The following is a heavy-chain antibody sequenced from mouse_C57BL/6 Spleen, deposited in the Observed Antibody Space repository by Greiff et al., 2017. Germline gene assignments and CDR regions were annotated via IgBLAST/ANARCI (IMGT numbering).Heavy chain of an antibody. D-gene: IGHD2-12*01. V-gene: IGHV5-17*01. CDR3: AGEAYYSGAWFAY. J-gene: IGHJ3*01. Sequence: EVKLVESGGGLVKPGGSLKLSCAASGFTFSDYGMHWVRQAPEKGLEWVAYIISGSSTIYYADTVKGRFTIPRDNAKNTLFLQMTSLRSEDTAMFYCAGEAYYSGAWFAYWGQGTLVTVSA. CDR2: IISGSSTI. CDR1: GFTFSDYG.